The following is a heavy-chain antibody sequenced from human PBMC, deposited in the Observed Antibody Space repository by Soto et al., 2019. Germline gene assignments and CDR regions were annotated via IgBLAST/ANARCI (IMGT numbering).Heavy chain of an antibody. CDR1: GFSLSTSGMC. CDR2: VDWDDDK. J-gene: IGHJ6*02. D-gene: IGHD2-21*02. CDR3: SRNRLAYRGGGCYSDYGMDV. V-gene: IGHV2-70*01. Sequence: SGPTLVNPTQTLTLTCTFSGFSLSTSGMCVSWIRQPPGKALEWLALVDWDDDKYYSTSLKTRLTISKDTSKNQVVLTMTNMDPGDTATYYCSRNRLAYRGGGCYSDYGMDVWGQGTTVTVSS.